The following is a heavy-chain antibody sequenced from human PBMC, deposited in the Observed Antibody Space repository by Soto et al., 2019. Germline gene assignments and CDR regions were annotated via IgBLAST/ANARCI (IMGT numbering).Heavy chain of an antibody. CDR3: ARIHYYDVWSGYTSGWFDP. CDR1: GGSISSSSYY. D-gene: IGHD3-3*01. CDR2: IYYSGST. Sequence: PSETLSLTCTVSGGSISSSSYYWGWIRQPPGKGLEWIGSIYYSGSTYYNPSLKSRVTISVDTSKNQFSLKLSSVTAADTAVYYCARIHYYDVWSGYTSGWFDPWGQGTLVTVSS. J-gene: IGHJ5*02. V-gene: IGHV4-39*01.